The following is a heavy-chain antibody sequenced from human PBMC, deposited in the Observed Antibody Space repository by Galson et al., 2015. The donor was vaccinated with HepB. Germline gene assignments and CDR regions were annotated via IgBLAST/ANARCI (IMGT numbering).Heavy chain of an antibody. D-gene: IGHD3-22*01. V-gene: IGHV3-21*01. J-gene: IGHJ4*02. Sequence: SLRLSCAASGFTFSSYSMNWVRQAPGKGLEWVSSISSSSSYIYYADSVKGRFTISRDNAKNSLYLQMNSLRAEDTAVYYCAREGGVLWYDSSGYYGFDYWGQGTLVTVSS. CDR2: ISSSSSYI. CDR3: AREGGVLWYDSSGYYGFDY. CDR1: GFTFSSYS.